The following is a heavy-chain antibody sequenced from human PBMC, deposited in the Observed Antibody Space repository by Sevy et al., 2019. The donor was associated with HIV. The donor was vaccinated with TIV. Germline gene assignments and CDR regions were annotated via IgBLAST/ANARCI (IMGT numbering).Heavy chain of an antibody. CDR2: ISSSGTTV. Sequence: GGSLRLSCAASGFTFSSYEMTWVRQAPGKGLEWVSSISSSGTTVYYGDSVEGRFTISRDNPKNSLYLQMNSLRAEDTAVYYCARKGGAYEIGFDPWGQGTLVTVSS. CDR3: ARKGGAYEIGFDP. V-gene: IGHV3-48*03. D-gene: IGHD3-22*01. J-gene: IGHJ5*02. CDR1: GFTFSSYE.